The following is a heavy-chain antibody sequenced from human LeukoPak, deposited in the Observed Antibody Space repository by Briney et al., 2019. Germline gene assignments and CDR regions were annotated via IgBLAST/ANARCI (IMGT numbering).Heavy chain of an antibody. Sequence: GGSLRLSCAASGFTFSSYDMNWVRQAPGKGLEWVSYISSSGSSIYYADSVKGRFTISRDNARHSLFLQMNSLRAEDTAVYYCARGPSSGWYRFFDYWGQGNLVTVSS. CDR1: GFTFSSYD. J-gene: IGHJ4*02. CDR3: ARGPSSGWYRFFDY. D-gene: IGHD6-19*01. V-gene: IGHV3-48*03. CDR2: ISSSGSSI.